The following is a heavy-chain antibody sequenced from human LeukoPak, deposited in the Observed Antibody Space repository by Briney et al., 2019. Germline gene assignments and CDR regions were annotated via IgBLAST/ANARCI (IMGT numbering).Heavy chain of an antibody. J-gene: IGHJ3*02. Sequence: SETLSLTCTVSGGSIRSYYWSWIRQLPGKGLEWIGYIYYSGSTNYNPSLKSRVTISVDTSKNQFSLKLSSVTAADTAVYYCARDKKDYYDSSGYYYFAFDIWGQGTMVNVSS. CDR3: ARDKKDYYDSSGYYYFAFDI. CDR2: IYYSGST. CDR1: GGSIRSYY. V-gene: IGHV4-59*01. D-gene: IGHD3-22*01.